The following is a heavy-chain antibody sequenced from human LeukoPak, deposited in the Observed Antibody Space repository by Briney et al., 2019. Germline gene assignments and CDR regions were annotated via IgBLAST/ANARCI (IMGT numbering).Heavy chain of an antibody. CDR1: GFTFSSYS. D-gene: IGHD2-15*01. Sequence: SGGSLRLSCAASGFTFSSYSMNWVRQAPGKGLEWVSYISSSSSTIYYADSVKGRFTISRDNAKNSLYLQMNSLRAEDTAVYYCARDLVVVAASPLGYWGQGTLVTVSS. CDR3: ARDLVVVAASPLGY. CDR2: ISSSSSTI. V-gene: IGHV3-48*01. J-gene: IGHJ4*02.